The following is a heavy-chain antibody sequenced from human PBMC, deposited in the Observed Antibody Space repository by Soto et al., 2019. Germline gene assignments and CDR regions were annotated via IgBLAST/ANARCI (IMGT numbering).Heavy chain of an antibody. CDR3: ARGIEGWYQGRYYYCMDV. CDR1: GGSVSSGSYY. V-gene: IGHV4-61*01. Sequence: QVQLQESGPGLVKPSETLSLTCTVSGGSVSSGSYYWSWIRQPPGKGLEWIGYIYYSGSTNYNPSLKRRVTLSVDTSKNQFSLKLSSVTAADTAVYYCARGIEGWYQGRYYYCMDVWGQGTTVTVSS. J-gene: IGHJ6*02. CDR2: IYYSGST. D-gene: IGHD6-19*01.